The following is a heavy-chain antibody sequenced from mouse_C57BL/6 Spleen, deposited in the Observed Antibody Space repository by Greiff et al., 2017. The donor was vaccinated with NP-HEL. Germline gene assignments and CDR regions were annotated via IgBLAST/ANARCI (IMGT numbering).Heavy chain of an antibody. V-gene: IGHV5-9-1*02. D-gene: IGHD2-5*01. Sequence: EVQLQESGEGLVKPGGSLKLSCAASGFTFSSYAMSWVRQTPEKRLEWVAYISSGGDYIYYADTVKGRFTISRDNARNTLYLQMSSLKSEDTAMYYCTRGDSNYPYYFDYWGQGTTLTVSS. CDR1: GFTFSSYA. CDR2: ISSGGDYI. J-gene: IGHJ2*01. CDR3: TRGDSNYPYYFDY.